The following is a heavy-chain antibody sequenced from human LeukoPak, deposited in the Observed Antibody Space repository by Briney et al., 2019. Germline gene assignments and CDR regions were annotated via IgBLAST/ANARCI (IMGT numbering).Heavy chain of an antibody. CDR2: IYYSGST. J-gene: IGHJ3*02. CDR3: AREAVVVTDDAFDI. D-gene: IGHD2-15*01. CDR1: GGSISSGSHY. V-gene: IGHV4-31*03. Sequence: SETLSLTCTVSGGSISSGSHYYQWIRQHPGKGLEWIGYIYYSGSTYYNPSLKSRVTISVDTSKNQFSLKLSSVTAADTAVYYCAREAVVVTDDAFDIWGQGTMVTVSS.